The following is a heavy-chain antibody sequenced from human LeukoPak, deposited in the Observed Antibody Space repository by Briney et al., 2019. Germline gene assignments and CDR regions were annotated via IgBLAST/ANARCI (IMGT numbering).Heavy chain of an antibody. Sequence: SETLSLTCTVSGGSISSSSYYWGLIRQPPGKGLEWIGSIDYSGITYYNPSLKSPVTISVDTSKNQFSLKLSSVTAADTAVYYCARDTVTYYYDSSGQNFDYWGQGTLVTVSS. CDR1: GGSISSSSYY. CDR3: ARDTVTYYYDSSGQNFDY. CDR2: IDYSGIT. V-gene: IGHV4-39*07. J-gene: IGHJ4*02. D-gene: IGHD3-22*01.